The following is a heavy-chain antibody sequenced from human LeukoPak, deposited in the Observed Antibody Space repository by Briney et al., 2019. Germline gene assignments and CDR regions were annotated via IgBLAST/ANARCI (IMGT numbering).Heavy chain of an antibody. Sequence: GGSLRLSCAASGFTLSSYAMSWVRQAPGKGLERVSAISGSGGSTYYADSVKGRFTISRDNSKNTLYLQMNSLRAEDTAVYYCAKAAYDSSGYYYHYFDYWGQGTLVTVSS. J-gene: IGHJ4*02. CDR2: ISGSGGST. CDR3: AKAAYDSSGYYYHYFDY. CDR1: GFTLSSYA. D-gene: IGHD3-22*01. V-gene: IGHV3-23*01.